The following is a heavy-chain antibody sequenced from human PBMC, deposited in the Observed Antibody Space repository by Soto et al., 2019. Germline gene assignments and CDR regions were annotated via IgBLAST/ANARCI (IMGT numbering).Heavy chain of an antibody. V-gene: IGHV4-30-2*01. D-gene: IGHD6-19*01. CDR1: GGSISSGSYS. CDR3: ARGGLLPDY. Sequence: QLQLQESGSGLVKPSQTLSLTCAVSGGSISSGSYSWSWIRQPPGKGLEWIGYISHSGSTYYNPSHKSRVTIAVDRSKNQFSLKLSSVTAADTAVYYCARGGLLPDYWGQGTLVTVSS. J-gene: IGHJ4*02. CDR2: ISHSGST.